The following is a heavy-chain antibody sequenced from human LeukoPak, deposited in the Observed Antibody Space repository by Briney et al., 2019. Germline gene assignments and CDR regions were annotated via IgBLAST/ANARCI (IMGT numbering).Heavy chain of an antibody. CDR2: IYYSGST. CDR1: GGSISSYY. Sequence: PSETLSLTCTVSGGSISSYYWSWIRQPPGKGLEWIGYIYYSGSTNYNPSLKSRVTISVDTSKNQFSLKLSSVIAADTAVYYCARHRYSGYDYWGQETLVTVSS. D-gene: IGHD5-12*01. CDR3: ARHRYSGYDY. V-gene: IGHV4-59*08. J-gene: IGHJ4*02.